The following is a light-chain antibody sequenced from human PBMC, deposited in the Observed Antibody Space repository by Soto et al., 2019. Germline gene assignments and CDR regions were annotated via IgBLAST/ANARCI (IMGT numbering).Light chain of an antibody. CDR1: QNIYTS. CDR2: AAS. J-gene: IGKJ1*01. V-gene: IGKV1-39*01. CDR3: QQHFTTRT. Sequence: DIQMTQSPSFLSASVGDRVTITCRTSQNIYTSLNWYQQKPGKAPDLLIYAASTLQSGVPSRFSGSGSGTDFTLTISSLQPEDFATYYCQQHFTTRTFGQGTKVEIK.